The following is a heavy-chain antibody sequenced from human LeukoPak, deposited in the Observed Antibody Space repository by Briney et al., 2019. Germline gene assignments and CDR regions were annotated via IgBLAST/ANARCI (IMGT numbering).Heavy chain of an antibody. CDR2: ISSSGSTI. V-gene: IGHV3-48*03. CDR1: GFTFSRYV. J-gene: IGHJ6*04. CDR3: AELGITMIGGV. D-gene: IGHD3-10*02. Sequence: GGSLRLSCVGSGFTFSRYVMNWVRQAPGKGLEWVSYISSSGSTIYYADSVKGRFTISRDNAKNSLYLQMNSLRAEDTAVYYCAELGITMIGGVWGKGTTVTISS.